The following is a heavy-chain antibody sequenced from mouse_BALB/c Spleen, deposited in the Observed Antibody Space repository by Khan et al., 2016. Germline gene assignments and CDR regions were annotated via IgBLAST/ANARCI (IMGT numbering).Heavy chain of an antibody. J-gene: IGHJ4*01. CDR1: GDSITSGY. V-gene: IGHV3-8*02. Sequence: EVQLQESGPSLVKPSQTLSLTCSATGDSITSGYWHWIRKFPGNKLEYMGYISYSGGTYNNPSLKSRISITRDASKTQYYRQLNSVTTEDTSTYSCARYDGSSYVRGMDYWGQGLSVTVSS. CDR3: ARYDGSSYVRGMDY. D-gene: IGHD1-1*01. CDR2: ISYSGGT.